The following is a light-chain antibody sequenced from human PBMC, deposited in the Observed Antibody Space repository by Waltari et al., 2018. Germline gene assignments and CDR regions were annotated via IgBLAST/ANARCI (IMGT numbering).Light chain of an antibody. CDR3: SMYMGSGVWG. V-gene: IGLV8-61*01. J-gene: IGLJ3*02. Sequence: WCAHTPGQPARTVVYKGISGSAGVPVRFSGSILGNTAALTITGAQAEDESDYYCSMYMGSGVWGFVGGTKLTVL. CDR2: KGI.